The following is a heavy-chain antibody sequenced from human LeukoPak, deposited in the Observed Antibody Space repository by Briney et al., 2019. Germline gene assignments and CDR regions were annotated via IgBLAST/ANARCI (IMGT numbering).Heavy chain of an antibody. Sequence: ASVKVSCKASGYSFTSYGFNWVRQAPGQGLEWKGWISAYNGKTNYAHSLQGRVTVTPDTSTRTAYMELRSLRSEETAVYYCARWMGYSYGHPQGAFDISGERAIVTVSS. D-gene: IGHD5-18*01. CDR3: ARWMGYSYGHPQGAFDI. J-gene: IGHJ3*02. CDR1: GYSFTSYG. CDR2: ISAYNGKT. V-gene: IGHV1-18*01.